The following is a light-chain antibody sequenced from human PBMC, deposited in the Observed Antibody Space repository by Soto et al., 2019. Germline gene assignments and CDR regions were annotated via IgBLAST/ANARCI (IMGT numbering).Light chain of an antibody. CDR3: SSYAGSHNYV. CDR1: SSDVGAYNY. V-gene: IGLV2-8*01. J-gene: IGLJ1*01. CDR2: EVN. Sequence: QSALTQPPSASGSPGQSVTISCTGTSSDVGAYNYVSWYQQHPGKAPELLIYEVNKRPSGVPDRFSGSKSGNTASLTVSGLQAEDEADYYCSSYAGSHNYVVGTGTKLTVL.